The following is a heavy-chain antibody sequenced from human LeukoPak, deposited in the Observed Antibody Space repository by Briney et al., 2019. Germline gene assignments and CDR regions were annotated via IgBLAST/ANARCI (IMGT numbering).Heavy chain of an antibody. CDR2: IISSSSYI. CDR3: ARGGGYSSGWYVGWYFDL. Sequence: GGSLRLSCAASGFTFSSYSMNWVRHAPGKGLEWVSSIISSSSYIYYADSVKGRFTISRDNAKNSLYLQMNSLRAEDTAVYYCARGGGYSSGWYVGWYFDLWGRGTLVTVSS. D-gene: IGHD6-19*01. CDR1: GFTFSSYS. J-gene: IGHJ2*01. V-gene: IGHV3-21*01.